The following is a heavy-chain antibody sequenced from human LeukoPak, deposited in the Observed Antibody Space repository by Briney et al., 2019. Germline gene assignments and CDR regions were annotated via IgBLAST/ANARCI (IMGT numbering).Heavy chain of an antibody. CDR3: ARAGSAYYYDSSGGSYI. Sequence: GASVKVSCKASVGTFSSCAISWVRQAPGQGLEWVGRIIPILGIATCAQKFQSKVTITADKSTSTAYMELSSLRSEDTAVYYWARAGSAYYYDSSGGSYIWGQGTMVTVSS. CDR1: VGTFSSCA. CDR2: IIPILGIA. V-gene: IGHV1-69*04. J-gene: IGHJ3*02. D-gene: IGHD3-22*01.